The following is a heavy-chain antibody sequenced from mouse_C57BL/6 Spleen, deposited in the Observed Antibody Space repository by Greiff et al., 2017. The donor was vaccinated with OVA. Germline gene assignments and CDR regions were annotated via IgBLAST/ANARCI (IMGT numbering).Heavy chain of an antibody. J-gene: IGHJ2*01. V-gene: IGHV5-9-1*02. Sequence: EVHLVESGAGLVKPGGSLKLSCAASGFTFSSYAMSWVRQTPEKRLERVAYISSGGDYIYYADTVKGRFTISRDNARNTLYLQMSSLKSEDTAMYYCTRSLTGTRFFDYWGQGTTLTVSS. CDR1: GFTFSSYA. CDR3: TRSLTGTRFFDY. CDR2: ISSGGDYI. D-gene: IGHD4-1*01.